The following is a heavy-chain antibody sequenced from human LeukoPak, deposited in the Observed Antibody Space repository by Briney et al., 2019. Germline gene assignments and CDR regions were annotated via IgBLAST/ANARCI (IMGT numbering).Heavy chain of an antibody. CDR2: ISTSSSYI. CDR1: GFTFNRYN. D-gene: IGHD1-26*01. J-gene: IGHJ4*02. Sequence: GGSLRLSCAASGFTFNRYNMNWVRRAPGKGLEWVSSISTSSSYIYYADSVKGRFTISRDNSKNTLYLQMNSLRAEDTAIYYCAKRGAEVGTTVAPGDCWGQGTLVTVSS. V-gene: IGHV3-21*04. CDR3: AKRGAEVGTTVAPGDC.